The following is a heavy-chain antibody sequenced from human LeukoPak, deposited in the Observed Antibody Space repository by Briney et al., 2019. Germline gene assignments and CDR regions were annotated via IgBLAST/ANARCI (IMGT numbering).Heavy chain of an antibody. V-gene: IGHV3-23*01. Sequence: GGSLRLSCVASGFTFSNHAMTWVRQAPGKGLEWVSAISANGVDTFYAPSVKGRFTISRDNSKNTLYLQINSLRAEDTAIYYCAKDVWWSVSWGQGTLVTVSS. D-gene: IGHD2-8*02. CDR3: AKDVWWSVS. CDR1: GFTFSNHA. J-gene: IGHJ5*02. CDR2: ISANGVDT.